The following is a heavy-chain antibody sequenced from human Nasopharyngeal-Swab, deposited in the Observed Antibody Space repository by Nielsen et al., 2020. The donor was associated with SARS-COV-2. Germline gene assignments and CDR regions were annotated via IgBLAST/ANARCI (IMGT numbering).Heavy chain of an antibody. Sequence: WIRQPPGKGLEWVAVIWYDGSNKYYADSVKGRFTISRDNSKNTLYLQMNSLRAEDTAVYYCARGDYDFWSGYPRYFDYWGQGTLVTAPQ. J-gene: IGHJ4*02. D-gene: IGHD3-3*01. CDR3: ARGDYDFWSGYPRYFDY. V-gene: IGHV3-33*01. CDR2: IWYDGSNK.